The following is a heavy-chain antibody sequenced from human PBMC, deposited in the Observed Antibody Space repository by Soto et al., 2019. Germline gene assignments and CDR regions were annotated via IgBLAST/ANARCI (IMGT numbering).Heavy chain of an antibody. CDR1: CGSISSGGYY. V-gene: IGHV4-31*03. CDR2: IYYGGST. D-gene: IGHD3-22*01. J-gene: IGHJ4*01. Sequence: PSETLSLTCTVSCGSISSGGYYWSWIRQHPEKGLEWIGYIYYGGSTYYNPSLKSRATISGDTSKNQFSLRLSSVTAADTAVYYCARGGYYYENSGQNAYDYWGQGILVTVSS. CDR3: ARGGYYYENSGQNAYDY.